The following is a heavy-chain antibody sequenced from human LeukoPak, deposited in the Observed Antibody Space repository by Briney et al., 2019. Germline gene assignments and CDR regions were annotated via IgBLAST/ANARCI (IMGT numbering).Heavy chain of an antibody. D-gene: IGHD3-16*02. V-gene: IGHV4-38-2*02. CDR2: IYHSGST. CDR3: ARIQVMITFGGVIVPYYFDY. J-gene: IGHJ4*02. Sequence: ETXSLTCTVSGYSISSGYYWGWIRQPPGKGLEGIGSIYHSGSTYYNPSLKSRVTISVDTSKNQFSLKLSSVTAADTAVYYCARIQVMITFGGVIVPYYFDYWGQGTLVTVSS. CDR1: GYSISSGYY.